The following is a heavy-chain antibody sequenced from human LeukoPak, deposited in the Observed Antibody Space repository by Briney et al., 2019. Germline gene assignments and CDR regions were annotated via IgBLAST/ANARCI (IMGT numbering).Heavy chain of an antibody. V-gene: IGHV3-7*03. CDR2: IKQDGSEK. CDR3: AKDSILTGYSLFDY. J-gene: IGHJ4*02. D-gene: IGHD3-9*01. Sequence: GGSLRLSCAASGFTFSSYWMSWVRQAPGKGLEWVANIKQDGSEKYYVDSVKGRFTISRDNAKNSLYLQMNSLRAEDTAVYYCAKDSILTGYSLFDYWGQGTLVTVSS. CDR1: GFTFSSYW.